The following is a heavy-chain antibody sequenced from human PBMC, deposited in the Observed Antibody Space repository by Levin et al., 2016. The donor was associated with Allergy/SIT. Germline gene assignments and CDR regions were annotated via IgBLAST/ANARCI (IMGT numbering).Heavy chain of an antibody. CDR3: ARGPAAIGYYYYYMDV. V-gene: IGHV4-59*01. CDR2: VHYSGST. J-gene: IGHJ6*03. Sequence: WIRQPPGKGLEWIGYVHYSGSTNYNPSLKSRVTISVDMSKNQFSLKLSSVTAADTAVYYCARGPAAIGYYYYYMDVWGKGTTVTVSS. D-gene: IGHD2-2*02.